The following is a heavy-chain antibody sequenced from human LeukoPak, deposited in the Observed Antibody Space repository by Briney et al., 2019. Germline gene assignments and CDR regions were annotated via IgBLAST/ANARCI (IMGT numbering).Heavy chain of an antibody. CDR3: ARGLGVRGVIYFDY. CDR2: IYYSGST. V-gene: IGHV4-59*12. CDR1: GGSISSYY. D-gene: IGHD3-10*01. Sequence: SETLSLTCTVSGGSISSYYWSWIRQPPGKGLEWIGYIYYSGSTNYNPSLKSRVTISVDRSKNQFSLKLSSVTAADTAVYYCARGLGVRGVIYFDYWGQGTLVTVSS. J-gene: IGHJ4*02.